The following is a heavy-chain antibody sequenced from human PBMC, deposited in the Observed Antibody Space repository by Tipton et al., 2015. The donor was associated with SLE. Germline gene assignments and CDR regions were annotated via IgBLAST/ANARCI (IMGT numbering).Heavy chain of an antibody. D-gene: IGHD2-15*01. CDR1: GGSISGHY. V-gene: IGHV4-59*11. CDR2: IYYSGNN. J-gene: IGHJ6*02. CDR3: ARGLGCSGGGCYYGMDV. Sequence: LRLSCNVSGGSISGHYWSWIRQPPGKGLEWIGYIYYSGNNNHNPSLKSRVTISVDTSKNQFSLKLSSVTAADTAVYYCARGLGCSGGGCYYGMDVWGQWTTVTVSS.